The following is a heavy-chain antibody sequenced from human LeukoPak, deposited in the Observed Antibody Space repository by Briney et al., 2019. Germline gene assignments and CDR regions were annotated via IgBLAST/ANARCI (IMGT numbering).Heavy chain of an antibody. J-gene: IGHJ4*02. D-gene: IGHD5-24*01. CDR2: IYYSEST. CDR1: GGSLSSYY. CDR3: ARVEMATTLALFDY. Sequence: SDTLSLTCNVSGGSLSSYYRICIRQPPGKGLEWIEYIYYSESTNYNPSLKSLVTISVDTSKNQFSLKLSSVTAADTAVYYCARVEMATTLALFDYWGQGTLVTVSS. V-gene: IGHV4-59*07.